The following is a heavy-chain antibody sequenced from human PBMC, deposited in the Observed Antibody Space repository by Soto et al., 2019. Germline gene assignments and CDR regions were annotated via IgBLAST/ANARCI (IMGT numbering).Heavy chain of an antibody. D-gene: IGHD6-13*01. J-gene: IGHJ4*02. V-gene: IGHV1-46*02. CDR1: GYTFNMYY. CDR3: AREGAAAARMFDN. Sequence: QVQLVQSGAEVRNPGASVKLSCKASGYTFNMYYMHWVRQAPGQGLEWMGVINPNGDITTYAQRFQGRLTMTRDTSTSTVYMDLTSLTSEDTAVYYCAREGAAAARMFDNWGQGTLVTVSS. CDR2: INPNGDIT.